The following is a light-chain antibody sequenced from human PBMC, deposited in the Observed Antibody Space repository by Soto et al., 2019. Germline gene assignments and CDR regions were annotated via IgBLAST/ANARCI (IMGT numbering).Light chain of an antibody. CDR1: QSVLYSSNNKNY. J-gene: IGKJ1*01. CDR2: WAS. V-gene: IGKV4-1*01. Sequence: DIVMTQSPDSLPVSLGERATINCKSSQSVLYSSNNKNYLAWFQQKSGQPPKLLIYWASTRESGVPGRFSGSVAGTDITLTISSMQAEDVAVNYCKQKYHTPRTFGQVNKVEIQ. CDR3: KQKYHTPRT.